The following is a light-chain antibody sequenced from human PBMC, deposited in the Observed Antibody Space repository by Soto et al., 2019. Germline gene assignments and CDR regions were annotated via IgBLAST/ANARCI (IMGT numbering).Light chain of an antibody. CDR3: QQYNDYQYT. V-gene: IGKV1-5*03. J-gene: IGKJ2*01. CDR2: KAT. Sequence: DIEMTQSPSTLSASVGDRVTITCRASQSITTWLDWYQQKPGKAPKLLIYKATNVQTGVPSRFSGSGSGTEFSLTISRLHPEDFAIYYCQQYNDYQYTFGQGTKLGIK. CDR1: QSITTW.